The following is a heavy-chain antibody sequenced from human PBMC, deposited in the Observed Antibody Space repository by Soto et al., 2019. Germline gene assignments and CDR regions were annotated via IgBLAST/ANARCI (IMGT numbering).Heavy chain of an antibody. CDR1: GFSFSTNT. CDR3: AHYGGRGF. Sequence: EVQLVESGGGLVQPGGSLRLSCAASGFSFSTNTMDWVRQAPGKGLEWISYISSSSTTIYYADSVKGRFTISRDNANNSLYLQMNSLRAEDTAVYYCAHYGGRGFWGQGTMVTVSS. D-gene: IGHD4-17*01. J-gene: IGHJ3*01. V-gene: IGHV3-48*01. CDR2: ISSSSTTI.